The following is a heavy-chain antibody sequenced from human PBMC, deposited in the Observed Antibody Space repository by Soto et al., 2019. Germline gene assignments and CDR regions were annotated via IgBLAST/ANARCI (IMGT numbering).Heavy chain of an antibody. V-gene: IGHV4-34*01. CDR1: GGSFSGYY. Sequence: SETLSLTCAVYGGSFSGYYWSWIRQPPGKGLEWIGEINHSGSTNYNPSLNSRVTISVDTSKNQFSLKRSSVTAADKAVYYCARRGDSSSWDTYYHGMDIWGQETSGTAS. CDR2: INHSGST. J-gene: IGHJ6*02. CDR3: ARRGDSSSWDTYYHGMDI. D-gene: IGHD6-13*01.